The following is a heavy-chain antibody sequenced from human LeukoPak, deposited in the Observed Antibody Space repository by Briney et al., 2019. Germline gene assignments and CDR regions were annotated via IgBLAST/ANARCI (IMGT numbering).Heavy chain of an antibody. CDR1: GYIFTGYY. CDR3: ARGMRNFLH. J-gene: IGHJ1*01. V-gene: IGHV1-46*01. CDR2: INPGGGST. Sequence: ASVKVSCKASGYIFTGYYMHWVRQAPGQGLEWMGIINPGGGSTNYAQKFQGRVTMTRDTSTSTVYMELNSLRSEDTAVYYCARGMRNFLHWGQGTLVTVSS.